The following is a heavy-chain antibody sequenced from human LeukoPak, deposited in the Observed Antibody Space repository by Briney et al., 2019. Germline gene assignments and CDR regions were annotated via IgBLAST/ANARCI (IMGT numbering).Heavy chain of an antibody. Sequence: PSQTLSLTCTVSGGSISSGGYFWSWLRQPPGKALEWIGYIYYSGSTYYNPSLKSRVTISVDTSKNQSSLKLSSVTAADTAVYYCARDRPLVVPAGGPDYYYYYGMDVWGQGTTVTVSS. CDR1: GGSISSGGYF. CDR2: IYYSGST. J-gene: IGHJ6*02. V-gene: IGHV4-31*03. D-gene: IGHD2-2*01. CDR3: ARDRPLVVPAGGPDYYYYYGMDV.